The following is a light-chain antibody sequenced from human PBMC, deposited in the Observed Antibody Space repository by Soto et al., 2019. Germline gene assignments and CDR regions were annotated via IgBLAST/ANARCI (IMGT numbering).Light chain of an antibody. V-gene: IGKV3-15*01. CDR3: QQYNNWPLWT. CDR1: QSVSSN. CDR2: GAS. Sequence: EIVMTQSPATLSVSPGERATLSCRASQSVSSNLAWYQQKPGQAPRLLIYGASTRATGITARFSGSGSGTEFTLTISSLQSEDFAVYYCQQYNNWPLWTFGKGTKVEIK. J-gene: IGKJ1*01.